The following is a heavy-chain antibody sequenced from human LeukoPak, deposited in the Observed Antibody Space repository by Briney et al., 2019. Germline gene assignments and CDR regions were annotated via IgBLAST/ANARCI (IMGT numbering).Heavy chain of an antibody. CDR3: ARAHHGVVIPSYYYGMDV. J-gene: IGHJ6*02. CDR1: GGSFSGYY. D-gene: IGHD3-3*01. CDR2: INHSGST. Sequence: SETLSLTCAVYGGSFSGYYWSWLRQPPGKGLEWIGEINHSGSTNYNPSLKSRVTISVDTSKNQFSLKLSSVTAADTAVYYCARAHHGVVIPSYYYGMDVWGQGTTVTVSS. V-gene: IGHV4-34*01.